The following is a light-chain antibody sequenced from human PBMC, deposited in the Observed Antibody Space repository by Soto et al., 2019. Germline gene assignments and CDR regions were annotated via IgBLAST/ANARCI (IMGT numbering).Light chain of an antibody. Sequence: QSVLTQPPSVSEAPGQKVTISCSGSSSVSWYQQVPGTAPKLLIYDNNQRPSGIPDRFSGSKSGTSATLGITGLQTGDEADYYCGTWDSSLSSYVFGTGTKVTVL. CDR2: DNN. CDR3: GTWDSSLSSYV. V-gene: IGLV1-51*01. J-gene: IGLJ1*01. CDR1: SS.